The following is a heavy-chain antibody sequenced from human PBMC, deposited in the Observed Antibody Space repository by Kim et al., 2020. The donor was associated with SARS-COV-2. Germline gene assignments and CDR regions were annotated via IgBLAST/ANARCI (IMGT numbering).Heavy chain of an antibody. V-gene: IGHV5-51*01. J-gene: IGHJ4*02. CDR2: IYPGDSDT. CDR3: ASLGGIAAAGTAPTFDY. CDR1: GYSFTSYW. D-gene: IGHD6-13*01. Sequence: GESLKISCKGSGYSFTSYWIGWVRQMPGKGLEWMGIIYPGDSDTRYSPSFQGQVTISADKSISTAYLQWSSLKASDTAMYYFASLGGIAAAGTAPTFDYWGQGTLVTVSS.